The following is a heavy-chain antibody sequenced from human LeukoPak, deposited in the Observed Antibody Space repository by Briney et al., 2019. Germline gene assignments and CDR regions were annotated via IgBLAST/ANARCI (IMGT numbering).Heavy chain of an antibody. V-gene: IGHV4-31*03. Sequence: SETLSLTCTVSGGSISSGGYYWSWVRQHPGRGLEWIGYIYYTGGTYYNPSLKSRITISVDTSKNQFSLKLTSVTAADTAVYYCARDQPYCTSTGCYSTFDYWGQGTLITVSS. CDR2: IYYTGGT. CDR1: GGSISSGGYY. J-gene: IGHJ4*02. CDR3: ARDQPYCTSTGCYSTFDY. D-gene: IGHD2-15*01.